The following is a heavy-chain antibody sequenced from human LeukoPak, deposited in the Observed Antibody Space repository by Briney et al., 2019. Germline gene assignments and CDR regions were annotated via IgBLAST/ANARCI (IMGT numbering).Heavy chain of an antibody. CDR3: AKDLAVAGVQLDY. CDR1: GFTFSSYA. V-gene: IGHV3-23*01. D-gene: IGHD6-19*01. Sequence: PRGSLRLSCAASGFTFSSYAMSWVRQAPGKGLEWVSAISGSGGSTYYADSVKGRFTISRDNSKNTLYLQMNSLRAEDTAVYYCAKDLAVAGVQLDYWGQGTLVTVSS. CDR2: ISGSGGST. J-gene: IGHJ4*02.